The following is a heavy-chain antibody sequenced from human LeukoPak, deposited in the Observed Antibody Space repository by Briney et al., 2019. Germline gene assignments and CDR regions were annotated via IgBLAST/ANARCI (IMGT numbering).Heavy chain of an antibody. CDR1: GGSISSGSYY. D-gene: IGHD1-14*01. J-gene: IGHJ6*02. Sequence: SETLSLTCTVSGGSISSGSYYWSWIRQPAGKGLEWIGRIYTSGSTNYNPSLESRVTISVDTSKNQFSLKLSSVTAADTAVYYCARQYRPDPFDYYYGMDVWGQGTTVTVSS. CDR3: ARQYRPDPFDYYYGMDV. CDR2: IYTSGST. V-gene: IGHV4-61*02.